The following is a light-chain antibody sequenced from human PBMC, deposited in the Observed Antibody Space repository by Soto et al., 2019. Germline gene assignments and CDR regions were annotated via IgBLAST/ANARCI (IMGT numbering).Light chain of an antibody. Sequence: QSALARPSSVSGSPGQSITISCTGTSTDVGGYNYVSWYQHHPGKGPKLIIYEVSNRPSGVSDRFSGSKSGNKASLIISNLEAEDESDYYCGSYTSTDTPFVFGTGTK. CDR1: STDVGGYNY. CDR2: EVS. V-gene: IGLV2-14*01. CDR3: GSYTSTDTPFV. J-gene: IGLJ1*01.